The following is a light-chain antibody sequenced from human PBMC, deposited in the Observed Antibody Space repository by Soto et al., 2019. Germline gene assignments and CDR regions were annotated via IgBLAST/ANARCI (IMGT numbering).Light chain of an antibody. J-gene: IGKJ5*01. V-gene: IGKV3-20*01. Sequence: SVLTQSPATLSSSPGERATLSCRASQTVGSRLAWYQHKPGQAPRLLIYDSSTRATGIPDRFSGSGSGTDFTLTISRLEPEDLAVYYCQQYGRSIPITFGQGTRLEIK. CDR3: QQYGRSIPIT. CDR1: QTVGSR. CDR2: DSS.